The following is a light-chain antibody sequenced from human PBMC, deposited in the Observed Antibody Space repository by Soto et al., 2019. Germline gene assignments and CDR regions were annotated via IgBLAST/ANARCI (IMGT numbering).Light chain of an antibody. J-gene: IGKJ1*01. V-gene: IGKV3-15*01. CDR1: QCVSSN. Sequence: EIVMTQSPATLSVSPGERATLSCRASQCVSSNLAWYQQKPGQAPRLLIYGASTRATGIPARFSGSGSGTEFTLTISSLQSEDFAVYYCQQYNNWPRITFGQGTKVDIK. CDR2: GAS. CDR3: QQYNNWPRIT.